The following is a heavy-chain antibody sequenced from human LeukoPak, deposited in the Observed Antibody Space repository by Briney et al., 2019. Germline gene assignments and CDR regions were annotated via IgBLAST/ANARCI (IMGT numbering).Heavy chain of an antibody. CDR3: ARSFDC. J-gene: IGHJ4*02. V-gene: IGHV3-48*02. Sequence: PGGSLGLSCAASGFTFSSYTMNWVRQAPGKGLEWVSYISDSSITIYYADSVRGRFTISRDNAKNSLYLQMNSLRDEDTAVYYCARSFDCWGQGTLVTVSS. CDR2: ISDSSITI. CDR1: GFTFSSYT.